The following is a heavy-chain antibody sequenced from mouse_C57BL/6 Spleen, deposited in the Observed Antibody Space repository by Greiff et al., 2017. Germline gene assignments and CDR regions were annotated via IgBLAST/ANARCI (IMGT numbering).Heavy chain of an antibody. J-gene: IGHJ4*01. Sequence: QVQLQQSGAELVQPGASVKLSCKASGYTFTSYWMQWVKQRPGQGLEWIGELDPSDSYTNYNQKFKGKATLTVDTSSSTAYMQLSSLTSEDSAVCYCARYYYGSSWYYAMDYWGQGTSVTVSS. V-gene: IGHV1-50*01. CDR1: GYTFTSYW. D-gene: IGHD1-1*01. CDR3: ARYYYGSSWYYAMDY. CDR2: LDPSDSYT.